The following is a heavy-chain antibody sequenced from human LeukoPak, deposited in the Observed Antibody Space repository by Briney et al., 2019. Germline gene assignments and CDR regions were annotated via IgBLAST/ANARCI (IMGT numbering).Heavy chain of an antibody. V-gene: IGHV4-59*01. CDR1: GGSISSYY. D-gene: IGHD3-3*01. CDR2: IYYSGST. Sequence: SETLSLTCAVYGGSISSYYWSWIRQPPGKGLEWIGSIYYSGSTDYNPSLKSRVIISVDTSKNQFSLSLISVTAADTAVYYCARDGVSALNLYSDLWGRGTLVTVSS. J-gene: IGHJ2*01. CDR3: ARDGVSALNLYSDL.